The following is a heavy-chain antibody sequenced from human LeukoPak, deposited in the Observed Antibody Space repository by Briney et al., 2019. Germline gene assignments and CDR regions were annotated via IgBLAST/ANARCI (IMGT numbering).Heavy chain of an antibody. V-gene: IGHV4-59*01. CDR1: NDSFSNYY. Sequence: SETLSLTCTVSNDSFSNYYWTWIRQSPGKALEWIGYVYYTDKTHYNPSLKSRVFISADTSQNQFSLRLSSVTAADTAVYYCARASMRRRDGYNRHYEIDYCGQGTLVTVSS. D-gene: IGHD5-24*01. CDR2: VYYTDKT. J-gene: IGHJ4*02. CDR3: ARASMRRRDGYNRHYEIDY.